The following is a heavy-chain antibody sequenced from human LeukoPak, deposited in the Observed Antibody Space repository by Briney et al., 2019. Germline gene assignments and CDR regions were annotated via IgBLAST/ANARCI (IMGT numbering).Heavy chain of an antibody. CDR1: GGSISSRSYY. J-gene: IGHJ5*02. D-gene: IGHD5-12*01. CDR3: ARGLRGYNSANWFDP. V-gene: IGHV4-39*07. Sequence: SETLSLTCSVSGGSISSRSYYWGWIRQPPGKGLEWIGGIYYTGTTYYSSSLKSRVTISVDRSKNQFSLKLSSVTAADTAVYYCARGLRGYNSANWFDPWGQGTLVTVSS. CDR2: IYYTGTT.